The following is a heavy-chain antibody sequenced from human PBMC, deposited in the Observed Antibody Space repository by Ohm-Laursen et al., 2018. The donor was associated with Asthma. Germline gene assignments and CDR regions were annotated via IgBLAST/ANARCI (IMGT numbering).Heavy chain of an antibody. CDR2: ITSDGSWT. V-gene: IGHV3-30*03. J-gene: IGHJ3*02. CDR1: GFTFNSYG. Sequence: SLRLSCSASGFTFNSYGIHWVRQAPGKGLEWVSIITSDGSWTSYADSVKGRFTISRDNSKNTLYMQMNSLRAEDTAVYYCARRDFSGGDPSAAFDIWGQGTMVTVSS. CDR3: ARRDFSGGDPSAAFDI. D-gene: IGHD2-21*02.